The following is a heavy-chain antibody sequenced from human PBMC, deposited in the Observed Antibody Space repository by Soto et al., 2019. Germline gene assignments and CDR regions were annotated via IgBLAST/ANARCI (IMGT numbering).Heavy chain of an antibody. J-gene: IGHJ5*02. V-gene: IGHV3-66*01. D-gene: IGHD6-19*01. CDR1: GFTVSSNY. CDR2: IYSGGST. CDR3: ARDPLAVEHNWFDP. Sequence: EVQLVESGGGLVQPGGSLRLSCAASGFTVSSNYMSWFRQAPGKGLEWVSVIYSGGSTYYADSVKGRFTISRDNSKSAMYLQMNSLRAEDTAVYYCARDPLAVEHNWFDPWGEGTLVTVSS.